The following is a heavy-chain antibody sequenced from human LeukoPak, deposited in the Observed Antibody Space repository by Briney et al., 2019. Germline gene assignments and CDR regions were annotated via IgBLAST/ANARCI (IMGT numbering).Heavy chain of an antibody. J-gene: IGHJ4*02. V-gene: IGHV3-23*01. D-gene: IGHD2-15*01. CDR1: RFAFSNYG. CDR2: ISGSGGST. Sequence: GGSLRLSCAVSRFAFSNYGMSWVRQAPGKGLEWVSAISGSGGSTYYADSVKGRFTIFRDNSKNTLYLQMNSLRAEDTAVYHCANGWSPDYWGRGTLVTVSS. CDR3: ANGWSPDY.